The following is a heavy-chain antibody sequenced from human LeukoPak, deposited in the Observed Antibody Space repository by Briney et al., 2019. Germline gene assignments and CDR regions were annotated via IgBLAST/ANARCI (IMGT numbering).Heavy chain of an antibody. CDR3: ARPLDGYNYFDY. Sequence: SVKVSCKASGGTFSSYAISWVRQAPGQGLEWMGRIIPIFGIANYAQKFQGRVTITADKSTSTAYMELSSLRSEDTAVYYCARPLDGYNYFDYWGQGTLVTVSS. D-gene: IGHD5-24*01. CDR2: IIPIFGIA. V-gene: IGHV1-69*04. J-gene: IGHJ4*02. CDR1: GGTFSSYA.